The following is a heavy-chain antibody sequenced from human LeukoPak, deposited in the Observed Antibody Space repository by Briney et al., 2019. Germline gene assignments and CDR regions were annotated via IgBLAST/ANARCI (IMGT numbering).Heavy chain of an antibody. CDR1: GFTFSSYA. CDR3: AGGNYDSSGYYLGSDY. J-gene: IGHJ4*02. D-gene: IGHD3-22*01. Sequence: GASLRLSCAASGFTFSSYAMHWVRQAPGRGLEWVAVISYDGNNKYYADSVKGRFTISRDNSKNTLYLQVNSLRAEDTAVYYCAGGNYDSSGYYLGSDYWGQGTLVTVSS. V-gene: IGHV3-30*04. CDR2: ISYDGNNK.